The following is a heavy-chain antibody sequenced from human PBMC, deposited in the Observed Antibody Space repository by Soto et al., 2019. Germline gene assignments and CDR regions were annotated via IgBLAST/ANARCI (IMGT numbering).Heavy chain of an antibody. D-gene: IGHD6-6*01. CDR2: IYHSGNT. V-gene: IGHV4-31*02. CDR1: GGSISSGVYY. J-gene: IGHJ3*02. CDR3: ARVGISSSDAFDI. Sequence: SETRSRTWIVSGGSISSGVYYWIWIRQLPGKDLEWIGYIYHSGNTYYNSSLKSRLTISVDTSKNQFSLKLTSVTAADTAVYYCARVGISSSDAFDIWGQGTMVTVSS.